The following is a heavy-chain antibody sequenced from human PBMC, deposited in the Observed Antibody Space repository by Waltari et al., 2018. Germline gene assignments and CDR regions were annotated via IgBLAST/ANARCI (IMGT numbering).Heavy chain of an antibody. J-gene: IGHJ4*02. V-gene: IGHV4-31*03. CDR1: GGPLSSGSYY. CDR2: IHPSGGT. Sequence: QVQLQESGPGLVKPSQTLSLTCIVSGGPLSSGSYYWSWIRQHPGKALEWIGYIHPSGGTLYNPVLESRATIRVDTSKNQLSLRLNSVSAADTAVYYCARQLNPRAPYFDLWGQGALVTVAS. CDR3: ARQLNPRAPYFDL.